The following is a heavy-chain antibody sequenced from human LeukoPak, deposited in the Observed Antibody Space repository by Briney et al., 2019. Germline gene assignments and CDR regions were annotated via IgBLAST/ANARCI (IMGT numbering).Heavy chain of an antibody. V-gene: IGHV3-11*01. CDR3: ARDVERWLSYYYMDV. D-gene: IGHD5-24*01. J-gene: IGHJ6*03. CDR2: ISSSGSTI. Sequence: GGSLRLSCVASGFTFSDYYMSWIRQAPGKGLEWVSYISSSGSTIYYADSVKGRFTISRDNAKNSLYLQMNSLRAEDTAVYYCARDVERWLSYYYMDVWGKGTTVTISS. CDR1: GFTFSDYY.